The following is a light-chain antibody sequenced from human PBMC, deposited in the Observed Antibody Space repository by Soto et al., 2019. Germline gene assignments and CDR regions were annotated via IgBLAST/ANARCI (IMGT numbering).Light chain of an antibody. V-gene: IGKV1-5*03. CDR3: QHYNSYSGA. J-gene: IGKJ1*01. CDR1: QSISDY. CDR2: KAS. Sequence: DIHLTQSPSTLSASVGDRVIITCRASQSISDYLAWYQQKPGKAPKLLIYKASTLKSGVPSRFSGSGSGTEFTLTISSLQPDDFATYYCQHYNSYSGAFGQGTKVDIK.